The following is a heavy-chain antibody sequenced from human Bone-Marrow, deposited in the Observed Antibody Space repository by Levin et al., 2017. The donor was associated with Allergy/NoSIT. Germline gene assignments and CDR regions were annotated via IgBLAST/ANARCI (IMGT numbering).Heavy chain of an antibody. J-gene: IGHJ4*02. CDR2: IYFTGST. Sequence: RPSETLSLTCKVSGDSISGSSFYWGWIRQPPGKGLEWIANIYFTGSTYYNPSLRSRATISVDTSKNHFSLRLISVTAADTAVYYCARRPEYGYSGGLVDWGQGTLVSVSS. V-gene: IGHV4-39*02. D-gene: IGHD2-21*01. CDR3: ARRPEYGYSGGLVD. CDR1: GDSISGSSFY.